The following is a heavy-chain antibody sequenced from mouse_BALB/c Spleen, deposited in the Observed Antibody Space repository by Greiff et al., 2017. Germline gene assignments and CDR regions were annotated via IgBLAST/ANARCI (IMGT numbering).Heavy chain of an antibody. CDR1: GFSLTSYG. D-gene: IGHD1-1*01. J-gene: IGHJ1*01. CDR3: ARESTYYGRWYFDV. CDR2: IWAGGST. Sequence: QVQLKESGPGLVAPSQSLSITCTVSGFSLTSYGVHWVRQPPGKGLEWLGVIWAGGSTNYNSALMSRLSISKDNSKSQVFLKMNSLQTDDTAMYYCARESTYYGRWYFDVWGAGTTVTVSS. V-gene: IGHV2-9*02.